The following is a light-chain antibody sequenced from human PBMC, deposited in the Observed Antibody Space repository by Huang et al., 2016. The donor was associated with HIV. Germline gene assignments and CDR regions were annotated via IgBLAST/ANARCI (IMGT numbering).Light chain of an antibody. J-gene: IGKJ4*01. V-gene: IGKV3-15*01. CDR3: QQYNNWPL. CDR2: GAS. CDR1: QSVSSN. Sequence: SQSVSSNLAWYQQTLGQAPRLLIFGASTRATGIPARFTGSGSGTAFTLTISSLQSEYFAVYYCQQYNNWPLFGGGTKVEIK.